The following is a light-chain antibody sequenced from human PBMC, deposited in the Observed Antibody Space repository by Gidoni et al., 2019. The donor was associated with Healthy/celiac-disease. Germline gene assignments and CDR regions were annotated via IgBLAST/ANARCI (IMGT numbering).Light chain of an antibody. Sequence: VTISCTGSSSNIGAGYDVHWYQQLPGTAPKLLIYGNSNRPSGVPDRFSGSKSGTSASLAITGLQAEDEADYYCQSYDSSLSGYVFGTGTKVTVL. CDR1: SSNIGAGYD. CDR3: QSYDSSLSGYV. V-gene: IGLV1-40*01. CDR2: GNS. J-gene: IGLJ1*01.